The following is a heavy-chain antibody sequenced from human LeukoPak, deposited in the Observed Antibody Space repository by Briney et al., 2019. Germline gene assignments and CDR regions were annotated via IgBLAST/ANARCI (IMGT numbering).Heavy chain of an antibody. CDR1: GYTFTSHY. CDR3: ARRGLPPAAQAGRFLVGEYYYYYYMDV. J-gene: IGHJ6*03. Sequence: ASVKVSCKASGYTFTSHYMHWVRQAPGQGLEWMGIINPSGGSTSYAQKFQGRVTMTRDMSTSTVYMELSSLRSEDTAVYYCARRGLPPAAQAGRFLVGEYYYYYYMDVWGKGTTVTVSS. V-gene: IGHV1-46*01. CDR2: INPSGGST. D-gene: IGHD3-3*01.